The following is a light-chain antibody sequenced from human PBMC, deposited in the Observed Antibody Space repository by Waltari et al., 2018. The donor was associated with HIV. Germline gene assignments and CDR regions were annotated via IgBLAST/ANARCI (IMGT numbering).Light chain of an antibody. CDR2: DVS. J-gene: IGLJ3*02. Sequence: QSALTQPASVSGPPGQSITISCTGTSSDVGGYNNVPWYQQHPGKAPKLRIFDVSKRPAGVSDRFSGSKSGNTASLTISGLQADDEADYYCSSYTSSSTLEVFGGGTKLTVL. CDR1: SSDVGGYNN. CDR3: SSYTSSSTLEV. V-gene: IGLV2-14*03.